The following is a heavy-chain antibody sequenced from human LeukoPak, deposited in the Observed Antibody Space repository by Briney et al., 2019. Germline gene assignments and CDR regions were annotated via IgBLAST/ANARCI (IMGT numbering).Heavy chain of an antibody. CDR1: GDSINSYY. D-gene: IGHD2-15*01. CDR2: ISDSGST. J-gene: IGHJ4*02. Sequence: SETLSLTCTVSGDSINSYYWSWVRQPPGKRLEWIGYISDSGSTNYNPSLKSRVTMSVDTSKNRFSLNLRFVTAADTAVYYCARVVGATSIDYWGQGILVTVSS. V-gene: IGHV4-59*08. CDR3: ARVVGATSIDY.